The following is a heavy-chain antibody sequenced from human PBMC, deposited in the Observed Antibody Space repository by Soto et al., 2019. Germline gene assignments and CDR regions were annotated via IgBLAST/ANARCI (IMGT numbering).Heavy chain of an antibody. V-gene: IGHV2-5*02. CDR3: IHIHDYGSGSFLSSPNNWFDP. CDR1: GFSLSTSGVR. D-gene: IGHD3-10*01. CDR2: IYWDDDK. J-gene: IGHJ5*02. Sequence: QITLKESGPTLLKATQTLTQTCTFSGFSLSTSGVRVGWIRQPPGKALQWLALIYWDDDKFYSPSLKSRLTITKDTSKNRVVLTMTNMEPVDTATYYCIHIHDYGSGSFLSSPNNWFDPWGQGTLVTVSS.